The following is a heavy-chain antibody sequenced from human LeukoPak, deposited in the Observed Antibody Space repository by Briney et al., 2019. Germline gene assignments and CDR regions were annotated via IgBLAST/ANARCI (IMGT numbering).Heavy chain of an antibody. CDR1: GGTFSSYA. CDR3: AREGAYGPEYFQH. Sequence: ASVKVSCKASGGTFSSYAISWVRQAPGQGLEWMGWISAYNGNTNYAQKLQGRVTMTTDTSTSTAYMELRSLRSDDTAVYYCAREGAYGPEYFQHWGQGTLVTVSS. D-gene: IGHD3-10*01. CDR2: ISAYNGNT. V-gene: IGHV1-18*01. J-gene: IGHJ1*01.